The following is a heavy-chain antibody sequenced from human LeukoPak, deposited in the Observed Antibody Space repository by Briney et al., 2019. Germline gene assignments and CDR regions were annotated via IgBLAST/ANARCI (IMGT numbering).Heavy chain of an antibody. CDR3: ARHDPTGADY. J-gene: IGHJ4*02. V-gene: IGHV4-59*08. CDR1: GGSISSYY. D-gene: IGHD4-17*01. Sequence: SETLSLTCTVSGGSISSYYWSWIRQPPGKGLEWIGYIYYSGSTNYNPSLKSRGTISVDTSKNQFSLKLSSVTAADTAVYYCARHDPTGADYWGQGTLVTVSS. CDR2: IYYSGST.